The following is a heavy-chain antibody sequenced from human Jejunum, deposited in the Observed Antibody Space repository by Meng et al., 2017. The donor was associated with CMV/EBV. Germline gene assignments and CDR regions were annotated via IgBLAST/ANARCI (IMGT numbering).Heavy chain of an antibody. CDR1: GITIPDVW. Sequence: SCAASGITIPDVWMSWVRQAPGKGLEWVGRINPGGSPTNYADSVKGRFSISRDNAKNTLYLQMNGLRADDTAVYYCATAGNYRLDTWGQGTLVTVSS. CDR3: ATAGNYRLDT. J-gene: IGHJ4*02. V-gene: IGHV3-74*01. CDR2: INPGGSPT. D-gene: IGHD5-24*01.